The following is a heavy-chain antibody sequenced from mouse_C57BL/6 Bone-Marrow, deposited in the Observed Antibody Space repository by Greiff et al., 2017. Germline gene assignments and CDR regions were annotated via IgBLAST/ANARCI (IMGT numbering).Heavy chain of an antibody. CDR2: RWSGGST. CDR3: AKSYYAMDY. V-gene: IGHV2-4*01. Sequence: VQLQQSGPGLVQPSQSLSITCTVSGFSLTSYGVHWVRQPPGKGLEWLGVRWSGGSTDYNAAFLSRLSSSKANSKSHVFYKMNSLQADDTAIDYCAKSYYAMDYWGQGTSVTVSS. CDR1: GFSLTSYG. J-gene: IGHJ4*01.